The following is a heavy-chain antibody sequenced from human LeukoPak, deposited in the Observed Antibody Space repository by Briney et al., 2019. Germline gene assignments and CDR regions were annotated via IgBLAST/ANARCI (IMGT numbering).Heavy chain of an antibody. CDR2: IIPILGIA. V-gene: IGHV1-69*04. J-gene: IGHJ4*02. D-gene: IGHD1-7*01. CDR1: GGTFSSYA. CDR3: ARDAYNWNSGRPFDY. Sequence: GASVKVSCKASGGTFSSYAISWVRQAPGQGLEWMGRIIPILGIANYAQKFQGRVTITADKSTSTAYMELSSLRSEDTAVYYCARDAYNWNSGRPFDYWGQGTLVTVSS.